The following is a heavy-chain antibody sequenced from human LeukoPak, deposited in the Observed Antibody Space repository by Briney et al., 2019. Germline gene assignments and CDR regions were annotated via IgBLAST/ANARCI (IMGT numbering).Heavy chain of an antibody. Sequence: GVSLRLSCATSGFTFSSYSMSWVRQGPGKGLEWVSVIGGGGDTSTYYADSVKGRFTISRDNSKNTLYLHMNSLRAEDTAVYYCATRGIAAAWGQGTLVTVSS. CDR1: GFTFSSYS. CDR3: ATRGIAAA. CDR2: IGGGGDTST. D-gene: IGHD6-13*01. J-gene: IGHJ5*02. V-gene: IGHV3-23*01.